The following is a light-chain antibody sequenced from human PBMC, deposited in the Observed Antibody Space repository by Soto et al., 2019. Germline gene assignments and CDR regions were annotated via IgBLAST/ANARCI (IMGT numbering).Light chain of an antibody. V-gene: IGKV3-15*01. CDR3: QQYNNWPLA. Sequence: EIVMTQSPATLSVFPGERATLSCRASQNVHSNLAWYQQKPGQAPRLLIYGASTRATAIPARFSGSGSWTEFTLTISSLQSEDFAVYYGQQYNNWPLAFGGGTRVEIK. J-gene: IGKJ4*01. CDR1: QNVHSN. CDR2: GAS.